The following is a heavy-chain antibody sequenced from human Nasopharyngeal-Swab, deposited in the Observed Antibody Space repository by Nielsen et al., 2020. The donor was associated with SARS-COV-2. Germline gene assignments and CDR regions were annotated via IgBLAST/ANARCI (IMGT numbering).Heavy chain of an antibody. J-gene: IGHJ4*02. V-gene: IGHV3-15*07. Sequence: GESLKISCAASGFSFSDAWMNWVRQTPGKGLEWVGRIKSRRDGTVTDYAAPVRGRFTISRDDSKQMLYLQMNGLKTEDTALYYCITDDTGHDWGYWGQGALVTVSS. CDR1: GFSFSDAW. CDR3: ITDDTGHDWGY. CDR2: IKSRRDGTVT. D-gene: IGHD5-12*01.